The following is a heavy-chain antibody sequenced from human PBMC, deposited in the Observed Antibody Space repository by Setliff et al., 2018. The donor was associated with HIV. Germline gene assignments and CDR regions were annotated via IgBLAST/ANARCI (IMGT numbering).Heavy chain of an antibody. D-gene: IGHD1-26*01. CDR3: ARVPPRWGATRDY. CDR1: GGSISGSV. V-gene: IGHV4-59*01. CDR2: IYYMGRT. J-gene: IGHJ4*02. Sequence: SETLSLTCTVSGGSISGSVWSWIRQPPGKGLEFVGYIYYMGRTTYNPSLKSRLTISVDKSKSQFSLKVRSVTAADTAVYYCARVPPRWGATRDYWGQGTLVTVSS.